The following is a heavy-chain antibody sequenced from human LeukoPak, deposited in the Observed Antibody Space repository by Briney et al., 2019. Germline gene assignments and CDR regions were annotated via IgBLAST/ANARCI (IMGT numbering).Heavy chain of an antibody. V-gene: IGHV4-39*01. J-gene: IGHJ4*02. D-gene: IGHD2-21*02. CDR3: ARVGDSRDY. CDR1: GGSMNSHTYY. CDR2: IYFSGST. Sequence: SETLSLTCTVSGGSMNSHTYYWGWIRQPPGKRLEWIASIYFSGSTYYNPSLKSRVTISVDTSKSQFSLKLTSVTAADTAVYYCARVGDSRDYWGQGTLVTVSS.